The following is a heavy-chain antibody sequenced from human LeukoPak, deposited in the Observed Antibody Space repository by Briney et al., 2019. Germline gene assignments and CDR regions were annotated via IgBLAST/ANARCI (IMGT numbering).Heavy chain of an antibody. Sequence: PSETLSLTCTVSGGSTSSSSYYWGWIRQPPGKGLEWIGSIYYSGSTYYNPSIKSRVTISVDTSKNQFSLKLSSVTAADTAVYYCARDPLATRAFDIWGQGTMVTVSS. D-gene: IGHD1-26*01. CDR3: ARDPLATRAFDI. V-gene: IGHV4-39*07. CDR1: GGSTSSSSYY. J-gene: IGHJ3*02. CDR2: IYYSGST.